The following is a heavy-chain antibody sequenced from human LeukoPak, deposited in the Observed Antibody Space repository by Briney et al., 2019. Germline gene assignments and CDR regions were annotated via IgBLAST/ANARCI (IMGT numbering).Heavy chain of an antibody. CDR1: GYTFTGYY. CDR2: INPSGGST. V-gene: IGHV1-46*01. CDR3: ARGVDYYYDSSGYPQTFDY. J-gene: IGHJ4*02. D-gene: IGHD3-22*01. Sequence: ASVKVSCKASGYTFTGYYMRWVRQAPGQGLEWMGIINPSGGSTSYAQKFQGRVTMTRDTSTSTVYMELSSLRSEDTAVYYCARGVDYYYDSSGYPQTFDYWGQGTLVTVSS.